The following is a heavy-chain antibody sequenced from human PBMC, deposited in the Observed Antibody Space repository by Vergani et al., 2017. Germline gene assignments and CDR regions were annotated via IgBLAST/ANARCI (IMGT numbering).Heavy chain of an antibody. Sequence: VQLVESGGGVVQPGMSLRLSCAASGFTFSSYGMHWVRQAPGKGLEWVAVIWYDGSNKYYADSVKGRFTISRDNSKNTLYLQMNSLRAEDTAVYYCARAGGPDIVVVPAARERNYYYYGMDVWGQGTTVTVSS. CDR2: IWYDGSNK. CDR1: GFTFSSYG. V-gene: IGHV3-33*01. D-gene: IGHD2-2*01. J-gene: IGHJ6*02. CDR3: ARAGGPDIVVVPAARERNYYYYGMDV.